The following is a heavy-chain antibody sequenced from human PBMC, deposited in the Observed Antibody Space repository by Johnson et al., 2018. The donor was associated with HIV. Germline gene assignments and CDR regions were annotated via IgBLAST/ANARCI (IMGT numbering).Heavy chain of an antibody. V-gene: IGHV3-20*04. D-gene: IGHD3-3*01. Sequence: VQLVESGGGVVRPGGSLRLSCAASGFTFDDYDMTWVRQGPGKGLEWVSGINWNGGSAGYAESVKGRFTISRDNAKRSLYLEMNSLRAEDTALDYCARATYYYDLSGYLTRPRAVDMWGQGTMVTVSS. CDR2: INWNGGSA. CDR1: GFTFDDYD. J-gene: IGHJ3*02. CDR3: ARATYYYDLSGYLTRPRAVDM.